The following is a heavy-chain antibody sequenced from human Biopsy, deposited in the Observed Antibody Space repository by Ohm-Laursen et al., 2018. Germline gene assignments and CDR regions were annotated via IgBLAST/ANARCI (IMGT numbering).Heavy chain of an antibody. J-gene: IGHJ4*02. D-gene: IGHD6-19*01. CDR3: ARGMRSSGWPYFDS. V-gene: IGHV4-61*01. Sequence: TLSLTCTISGDSLTSGPENWSWIRQSPGQGLEYIGFIYSGGNTNYNPSLKNRVTMSVDTSKNQFYLKLSSVTAADTAIYYCARGMRSSGWPYFDSWGQGTLVTVSS. CDR1: GDSLTSGPEN. CDR2: IYSGGNT.